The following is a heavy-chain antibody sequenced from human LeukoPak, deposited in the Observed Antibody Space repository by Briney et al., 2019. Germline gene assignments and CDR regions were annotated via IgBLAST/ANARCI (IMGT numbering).Heavy chain of an antibody. D-gene: IGHD1-26*01. CDR1: GGSISSYY. CDR3: AKVPDSGNYHFDY. V-gene: IGHV4-59*01. J-gene: IGHJ4*02. Sequence: SETLSLTCTVSGGSISSYYWSWIRQPPGKGLEWIGYIYYSGSTNYNPSLKSRVTISVDTSKNQFSLKLSSVTAADTAVYYCAKVPDSGNYHFDYWGQGTLVTVSS. CDR2: IYYSGST.